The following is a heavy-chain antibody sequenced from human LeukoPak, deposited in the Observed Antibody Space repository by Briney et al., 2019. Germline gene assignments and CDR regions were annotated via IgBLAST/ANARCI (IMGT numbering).Heavy chain of an antibody. CDR1: GFTFSSRW. CDR2: ISGSGGST. Sequence: GGSLRLSCAGSGFTFSSRWIGWVRQAPGKGLEWVSAISGSGGSTYYADSVKGRFTISRDNSKNTLYLQMNSLRAEDTAVYYCAKDKKTIAAAAVFDYWGQGTLVTVSS. V-gene: IGHV3-23*01. J-gene: IGHJ4*02. CDR3: AKDKKTIAAAAVFDY. D-gene: IGHD6-13*01.